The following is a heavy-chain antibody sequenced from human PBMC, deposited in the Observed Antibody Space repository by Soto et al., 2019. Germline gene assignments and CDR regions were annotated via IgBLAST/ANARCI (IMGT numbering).Heavy chain of an antibody. Sequence: EVQLVESGGGLVKPGGSLRLSCAASGFTFSNAWMSWVRQAPGKGLEWVGRMKSKTDGGTTDYAAPVRVRFTISRDDSKNTLYLQMNSLKTEDTAVYYCTTDGSRRWFGELPPFDYWGQGTLVTVSS. CDR2: MKSKTDGGTT. D-gene: IGHD3-10*01. V-gene: IGHV3-15*01. CDR3: TTDGSRRWFGELPPFDY. J-gene: IGHJ4*02. CDR1: GFTFSNAW.